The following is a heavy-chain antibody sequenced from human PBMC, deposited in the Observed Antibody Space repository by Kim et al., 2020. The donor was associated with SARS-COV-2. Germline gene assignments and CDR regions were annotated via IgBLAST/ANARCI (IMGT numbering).Heavy chain of an antibody. CDR3: ARTRITMIVVVTHFDY. Sequence: SLRSRVTISVDTSKNQFSLKLSSVTAADTAVYYCARTRITMIVVVTHFDYWGRGTLVTVSS. V-gene: IGHV4-31*02. D-gene: IGHD3-22*01. J-gene: IGHJ4*02.